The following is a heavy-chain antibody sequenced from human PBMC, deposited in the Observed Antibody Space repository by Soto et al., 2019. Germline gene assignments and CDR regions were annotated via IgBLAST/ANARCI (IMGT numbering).Heavy chain of an antibody. CDR3: EKDISSSYGLTDY. CDR1: GFTFSSYA. Sequence: SLGLSCAASGFTFSSYAMSWVRQAPGRGLEWVSAISGSGGSTYDADSVKGRFTISRDNSKNTLYLQMNSLRAEDTAVYYCEKDISSSYGLTDYWGQGTLVTVSS. J-gene: IGHJ4*02. V-gene: IGHV3-23*01. CDR2: ISGSGGST. D-gene: IGHD5-18*01.